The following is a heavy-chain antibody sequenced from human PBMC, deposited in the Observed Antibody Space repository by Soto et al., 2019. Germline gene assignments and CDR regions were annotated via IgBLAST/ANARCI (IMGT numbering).Heavy chain of an antibody. Sequence: PSETLSLTCTVSGGPISSSSYYWGWIRQPPGKGLEWIGSIYYSGSTYYNPSLKSRVTISVDTSKNQFSLKLSSVTAADTAVYYCARRNYDFWSGYSNWFDPWGQGTLVTVSS. V-gene: IGHV4-39*01. CDR3: ARRNYDFWSGYSNWFDP. J-gene: IGHJ5*02. D-gene: IGHD3-3*01. CDR1: GGPISSSSYY. CDR2: IYYSGST.